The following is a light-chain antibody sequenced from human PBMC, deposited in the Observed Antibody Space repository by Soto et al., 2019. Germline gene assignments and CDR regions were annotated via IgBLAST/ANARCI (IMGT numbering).Light chain of an antibody. Sequence: DIQMTQSPSTLSASVGDRVTITCRASQTITRWMAWHQQKPGKAPNLLIYDASTLESGVPSRFSGSRSGTEFTLTISSLQPDDFATYYCQQYNSYSWTFGQGTKVDI. CDR3: QQYNSYSWT. CDR2: DAS. V-gene: IGKV1-5*01. J-gene: IGKJ1*01. CDR1: QTITRW.